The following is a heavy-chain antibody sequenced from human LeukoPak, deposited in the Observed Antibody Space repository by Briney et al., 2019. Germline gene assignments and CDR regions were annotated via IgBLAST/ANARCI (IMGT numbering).Heavy chain of an antibody. V-gene: IGHV4-59*08. Sequence: PSETLSLNCTVSGGSISNYYWNWIRQSPGQGLEWIGYIYNIGRTNYNPSLKSRVTISSDLSKNQVSLSLTSGTVADTAVYYCARADPYRDYYFDYWGQGTPVTVSS. CDR3: ARADPYRDYYFDY. CDR2: IYNIGRT. CDR1: GGSISNYY. D-gene: IGHD4-17*01. J-gene: IGHJ4*02.